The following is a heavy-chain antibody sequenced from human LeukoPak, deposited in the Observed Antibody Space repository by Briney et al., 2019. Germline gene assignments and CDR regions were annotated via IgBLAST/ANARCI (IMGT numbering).Heavy chain of an antibody. J-gene: IGHJ4*02. D-gene: IGHD5-24*01. CDR1: GGSISSYY. V-gene: IGHV4-59*01. Sequence: PSETLSLTCTVSGGSISSYYWSWIRQPPGKGLEWIGYIYYSGSTNYNPSLKSRVTISVDTSKNQFSLKLSSVTAADTAVYYCARLGWLTGLDYWGQGTLVTVSS. CDR2: IYYSGST. CDR3: ARLGWLTGLDY.